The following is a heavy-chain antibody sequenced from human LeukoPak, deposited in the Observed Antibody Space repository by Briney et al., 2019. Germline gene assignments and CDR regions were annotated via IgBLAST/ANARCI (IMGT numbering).Heavy chain of an antibody. Sequence: GGSLRLSCAASGFTFSSYSMNGVRQAPGKGLEWVSSISSSSSYIYYADSVRGRFTISRDNAKNSLYLQMNSLRAEDTAVYYCARALGLLGGNDAFDIWGQGTMVTVSS. J-gene: IGHJ3*02. CDR2: ISSSSSYI. V-gene: IGHV3-21*01. CDR3: ARALGLLGGNDAFDI. D-gene: IGHD1-26*01. CDR1: GFTFSSYS.